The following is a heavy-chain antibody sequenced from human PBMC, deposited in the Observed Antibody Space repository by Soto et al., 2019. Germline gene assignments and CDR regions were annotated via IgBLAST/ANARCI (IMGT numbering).Heavy chain of an antibody. J-gene: IGHJ4*02. Sequence: QVQLVQSGAEVKKPGASVKVSCKASGYTFTSYGISWVRQAPGQGLEWMGWISAYSGNTNYAQKLQGRVTMTTDTSTSTAYMELRSLRSDDTAVYYCARDKASRWVVVAATFDYWGQGTLVTVSS. CDR1: GYTFTSYG. CDR3: ARDKASRWVVVAATFDY. CDR2: ISAYSGNT. V-gene: IGHV1-18*04. D-gene: IGHD2-15*01.